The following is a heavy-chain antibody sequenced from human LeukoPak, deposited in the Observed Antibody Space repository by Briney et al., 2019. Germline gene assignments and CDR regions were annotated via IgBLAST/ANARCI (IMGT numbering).Heavy chain of an antibody. CDR3: ARQGTMYYDFWSGYYTDY. V-gene: IGHV1-69*04. J-gene: IGHJ4*02. D-gene: IGHD3-3*01. Sequence: EASVKVSCKASGGTFSSYAISWVRQAPGQGLEWMGRIIPILGIANYAQKFQDRVTITADKSTSTAYMELSSLRSEDTAVYYCARQGTMYYDFWSGYYTDYWGQGTLVTVSS. CDR1: GGTFSSYA. CDR2: IIPILGIA.